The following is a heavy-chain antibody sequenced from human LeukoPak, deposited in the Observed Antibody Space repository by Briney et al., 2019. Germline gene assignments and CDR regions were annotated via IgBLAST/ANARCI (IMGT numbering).Heavy chain of an antibody. CDR2: INPNSGDT. V-gene: IGHV1-2*06. D-gene: IGHD3-22*01. J-gene: IGHJ4*02. CDR1: GYTFTDYY. Sequence: ASVKVSCKASGYTFTDYYIHWVRQAPGQGLEWMGRINPNSGDTNYPQKFQGRVTMTRDTFISAAYMELSRLRSDDTAVYYCARLPYYDSSGYYYFDYWGQGTPVTVSS. CDR3: ARLPYYDSSGYYYFDY.